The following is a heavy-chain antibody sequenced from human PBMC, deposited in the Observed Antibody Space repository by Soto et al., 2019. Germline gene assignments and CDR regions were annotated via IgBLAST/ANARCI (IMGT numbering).Heavy chain of an antibody. CDR3: ARDFVRGNSFGSEAFDI. V-gene: IGHV1-69*01. CDR2: VIPSYNTA. D-gene: IGHD3-3*01. J-gene: IGHJ3*02. Sequence: QLQLVQSGAEVKKPGSSVKVACKASGGTFSNAAISWVRQAPGQGLQWLGGVIPSYNTALYKHNFQGRVTIIADESTNTAYMELTGLTSDDTGMYFCARDFVRGNSFGSEAFDIWGQGTMIIVSS. CDR1: GGTFSNAA.